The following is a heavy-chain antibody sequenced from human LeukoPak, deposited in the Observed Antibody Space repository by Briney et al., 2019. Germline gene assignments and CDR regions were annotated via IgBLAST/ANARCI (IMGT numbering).Heavy chain of an antibody. CDR3: ATPHHALRYFLGSVSWDY. D-gene: IGHD3-9*01. Sequence: QPGGSLRLSCAASGFTFSSYAMSWVRQAPGKGLEWVSAISGSGGSTYYADSVKGRITLSRNNSKNTLYLKMNSLRAEDTAVYYCATPHHALRYFLGSVSWDYWGQGTLVTVSS. CDR2: ISGSGGST. V-gene: IGHV3-23*01. CDR1: GFTFSSYA. J-gene: IGHJ4*02.